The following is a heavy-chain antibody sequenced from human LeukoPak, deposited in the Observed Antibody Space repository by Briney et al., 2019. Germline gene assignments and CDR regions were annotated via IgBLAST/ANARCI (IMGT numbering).Heavy chain of an antibody. CDR1: GFTFSSYG. D-gene: IGHD6-19*01. J-gene: IGHJ4*02. Sequence: GGSLRLSCAASGFTFSSYGMSWVRQAPGKGLEWVSGISGSGGSTYYADSVKGRFTISRDNSKNTLYLQMNSLRAEDTAVYYCAKGVLAVTGTGSSSFDYWGQGTLVTVSS. V-gene: IGHV3-23*01. CDR2: ISGSGGST. CDR3: AKGVLAVTGTGSSSFDY.